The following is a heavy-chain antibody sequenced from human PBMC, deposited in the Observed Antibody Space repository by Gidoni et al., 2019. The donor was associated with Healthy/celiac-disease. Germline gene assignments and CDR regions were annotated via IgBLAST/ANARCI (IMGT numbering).Heavy chain of an antibody. Sequence: QVQLVEAGGGVVKPGMSLRIPCAASRVPFSSSAMNWVRQASVKGLELVAVISYYGRNKYYAASFNGRFTISRENSKNTLYLQMNSLRAEDTAVYYCARVRNYDFWSGYWMDVWGKGTTVTVSS. CDR1: RVPFSSSA. V-gene: IGHV3-30*04. D-gene: IGHD3-3*01. CDR3: ARVRNYDFWSGYWMDV. CDR2: ISYYGRNK. J-gene: IGHJ6*04.